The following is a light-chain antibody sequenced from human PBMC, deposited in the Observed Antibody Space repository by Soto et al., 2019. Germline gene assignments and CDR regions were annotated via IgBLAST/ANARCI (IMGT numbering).Light chain of an antibody. CDR1: SGSIASNY. J-gene: IGLJ2*01. Sequence: NFMLTQPHSVSESPGRTVTISCTRSSGSIASNYVQWYQQRPGSAPIIVIYEDNQRPSGVPDRFSGSTDSSSNSASLTISGLKTEDEADYYCQSYDSRNHVVFGGGTKLTVL. CDR3: QSYDSRNHVV. V-gene: IGLV6-57*04. CDR2: EDN.